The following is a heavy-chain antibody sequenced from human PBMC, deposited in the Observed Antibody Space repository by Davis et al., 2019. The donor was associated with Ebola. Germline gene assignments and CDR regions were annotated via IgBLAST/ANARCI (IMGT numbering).Heavy chain of an antibody. CDR1: GFTFSNYD. V-gene: IGHV3-30*02. D-gene: IGHD7-27*01. CDR2: IRYDGSKK. CDR3: AKDPPWGEYLDH. Sequence: GESLKISCAASGFTFSNYDMHWVRQAPGRGLEWVAFIRYDGSKKYYADSVKGRFTISRDNSKNRLYLQMNSLRAEDTAVYYCAKDPPWGEYLDHWGQGTLVTVSS. J-gene: IGHJ4*02.